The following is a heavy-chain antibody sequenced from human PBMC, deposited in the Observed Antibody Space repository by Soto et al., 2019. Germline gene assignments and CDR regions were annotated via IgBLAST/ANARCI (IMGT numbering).Heavy chain of an antibody. J-gene: IGHJ6*02. CDR2: ISSDGSNT. CDR3: AASGCGYNAGAHHAYYGMDI. CDR1: GISLSNYG. V-gene: IGHV3-30*03. Sequence: PGGSLRLSCAASGISLSNYGMHWDRQAPGKGLERLAVISSDGSNTFYADSVKGRLTISRDNSKSTLYLQMDSLRTEDTAVYFCAASGCGYNAGAHHAYYGMDIWGQGTTVTVSS. D-gene: IGHD5-12*01.